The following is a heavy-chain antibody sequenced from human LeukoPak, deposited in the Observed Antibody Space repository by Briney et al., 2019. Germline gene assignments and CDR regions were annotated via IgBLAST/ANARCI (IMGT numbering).Heavy chain of an antibody. CDR3: AKESSGGWYFDY. CDR1: GFTVSSNY. D-gene: IGHD6-19*01. CDR2: IYSGGST. V-gene: IGHV3-66*01. J-gene: IGHJ4*02. Sequence: PGGSLRLSCAVSGFTVSSNYMSWVRQAPGKGLEWASIIYSGGSTYYADSVKGRFTISRDNSKNSLYLQMNSLRAEDTAVYYCAKESSGGWYFDYWGQGTLVTVSS.